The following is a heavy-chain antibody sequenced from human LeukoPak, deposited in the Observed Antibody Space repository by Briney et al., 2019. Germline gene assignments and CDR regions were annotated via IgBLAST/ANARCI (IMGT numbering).Heavy chain of an antibody. V-gene: IGHV3-74*01. J-gene: IGHJ1*01. CDR2: INNEGTTI. CDR1: GLTFSNSW. CDR3: ARVSGLGMNEYYQH. Sequence: PGGSLRLSCEASGLTFSNSWMHWVRQAPGKGLVWVSRINNEGTTIIYADSVKGRFTISRDNAKNTLYLQMNSLRAEDTAVYYCARVSGLGMNEYYQHWGQGTLVTVAS. D-gene: IGHD3-10*01.